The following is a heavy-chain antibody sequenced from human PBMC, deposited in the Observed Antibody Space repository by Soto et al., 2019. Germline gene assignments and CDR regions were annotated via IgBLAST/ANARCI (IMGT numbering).Heavy chain of an antibody. V-gene: IGHV4-59*08. CDR1: GDSISSNY. Sequence: SETLSLTCTVSGDSISSNYWSWIRQPPGKGLEWIGYIYYSGSTNYNPSLKSRVTISVDTSKNQFSLKLSSVTAADTAVYYCARRPRSGSGMDVWGQGTTVTVSS. CDR3: ARRPRSGSGMDV. CDR2: IYYSGST. J-gene: IGHJ6*02. D-gene: IGHD3-10*01.